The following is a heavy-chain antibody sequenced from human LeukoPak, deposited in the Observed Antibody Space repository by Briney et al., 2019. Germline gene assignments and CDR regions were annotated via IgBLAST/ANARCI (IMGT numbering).Heavy chain of an antibody. D-gene: IGHD6-19*01. J-gene: IGHJ3*02. Sequence: ASVKVSCKASGYTFTSYYMHWVRQAPGQGLEWMGIINPSGGSTSYAQKFQGRVTITRDTSTSTVYMELSSLRSEDTAVYYCARARKTYSSGWHDHAFDIWGQGTMVTVSS. CDR2: INPSGGST. CDR3: ARARKTYSSGWHDHAFDI. V-gene: IGHV1-46*01. CDR1: GYTFTSYY.